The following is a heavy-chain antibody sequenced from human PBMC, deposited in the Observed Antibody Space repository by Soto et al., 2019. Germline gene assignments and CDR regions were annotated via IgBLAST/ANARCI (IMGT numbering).Heavy chain of an antibody. CDR2: ISYDGSNK. D-gene: IGHD3-3*01. CDR1: GFTFSSYG. CDR3: AKAEGITIFGVVPGYYGMDV. V-gene: IGHV3-30*18. Sequence: PGGSLRLSCAASGFTFSSYGMHWVRQAPGKGLEWVAVISYDGSNKYYADSVKGRFTISRDNSKNTLYLQMNSLRAEDTAVYYCAKAEGITIFGVVPGYYGMDVWAKGPRSPSP. J-gene: IGHJ6*02.